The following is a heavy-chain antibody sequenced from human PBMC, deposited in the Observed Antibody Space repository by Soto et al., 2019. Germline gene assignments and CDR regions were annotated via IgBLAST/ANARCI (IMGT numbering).Heavy chain of an antibody. D-gene: IGHD3-3*01. CDR1: GGSFSGYY. CDR2: INHSGST. CDR3: ARVGLRITIFGVVPYYFDY. J-gene: IGHJ4*02. V-gene: IGHV4-34*01. Sequence: PSETLSLTCAVYGGSFSGYYWSWIRQPPGKGLEWIGEINHSGSTNYNPSLKSRVTISVDTSKNQFSLKLSSVTAADTAVYYCARVGLRITIFGVVPYYFDYRGQGTLVTVSS.